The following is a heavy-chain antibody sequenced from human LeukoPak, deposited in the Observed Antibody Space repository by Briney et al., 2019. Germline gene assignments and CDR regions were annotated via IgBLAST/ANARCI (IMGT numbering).Heavy chain of an antibody. D-gene: IGHD6-19*01. CDR2: ISSSGSTI. V-gene: IGHV3-11*01. J-gene: IGHJ3*02. CDR3: ATYLAGTSGAFDI. Sequence: PGGSLRLSCAASGFTFSSYAMSWIRQAPGKGLEWVSYISSSGSTIYYADSVKGRFTISRDNAKNSLYLQMNSLRAEDTAVYYCATYLAGTSGAFDIWGQGTMVTVSS. CDR1: GFTFSSYA.